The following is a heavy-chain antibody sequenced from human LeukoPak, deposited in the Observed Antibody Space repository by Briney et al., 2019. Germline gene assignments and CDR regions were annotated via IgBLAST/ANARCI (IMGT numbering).Heavy chain of an antibody. CDR1: GYTFTSYG. CDR2: ISGNNGNT. V-gene: IGHV1-18*01. D-gene: IGHD2-15*01. J-gene: IGHJ4*02. CDR3: ARDFFHGHCAGLSCFLLDY. Sequence: ASVKVSCKASGYTFTSYGISWVRQAPGQGLEGMGWISGNNGNTNYAQKFQGRVTMTTDTSTSTAYMEMRSLRSDDTAVYYCARDFFHGHCAGLSCFLLDYWGQGYLVTVSS.